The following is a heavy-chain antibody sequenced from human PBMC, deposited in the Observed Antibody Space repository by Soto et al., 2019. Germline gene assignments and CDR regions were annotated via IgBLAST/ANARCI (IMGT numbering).Heavy chain of an antibody. J-gene: IGHJ4*02. V-gene: IGHV3-30*18. CDR3: AKAGGNRNWYFDY. CDR1: GFTFSSSA. Sequence: GSLRLSCAASGFTFSSSAMHWVRQAPGKGLEWVAVIAYDGSNKYYADSVKGRFTISRDNSKNTMYLQMNSLRAEDTAVYYCAKAGGNRNWYFDYWGQGTLVTVSS. D-gene: IGHD1-1*01. CDR2: IAYDGSNK.